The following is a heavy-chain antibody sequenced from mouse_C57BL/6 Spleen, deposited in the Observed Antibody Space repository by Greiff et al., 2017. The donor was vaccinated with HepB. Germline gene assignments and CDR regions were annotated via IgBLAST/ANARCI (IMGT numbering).Heavy chain of an antibody. Sequence: AQLQQSGPELVKPGASVKISCKASGYAFSSSWMNWVKQRPGKGLEWIGRIYPGDGDTNYNGKFKGKATLTADKSSSTAYMQLSSLTSEDSAVYFCAIDSSGYVDYWGQGTTLTVSS. CDR1: GYAFSSSW. D-gene: IGHD3-2*02. CDR3: AIDSSGYVDY. J-gene: IGHJ2*01. V-gene: IGHV1-82*01. CDR2: IYPGDGDT.